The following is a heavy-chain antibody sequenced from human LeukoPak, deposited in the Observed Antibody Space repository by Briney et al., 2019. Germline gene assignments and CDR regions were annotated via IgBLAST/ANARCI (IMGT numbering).Heavy chain of an antibody. Sequence: PSETLSLTCTVSGYSISSGYYWGWIRQPPGKGLEWIGSIYYSGSTYYNPSLKSRVTISVDTSKNQFSLKLSSVTAADTAVYYCAVNYDFWSGYYSYFDYWGQGTLVTVSS. CDR1: GYSISSGYY. CDR3: AVNYDFWSGYYSYFDY. D-gene: IGHD3-3*01. V-gene: IGHV4-38-2*02. CDR2: IYYSGST. J-gene: IGHJ4*02.